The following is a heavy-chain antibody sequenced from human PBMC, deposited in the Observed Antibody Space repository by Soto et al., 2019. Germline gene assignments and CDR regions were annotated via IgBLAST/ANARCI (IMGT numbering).Heavy chain of an antibody. D-gene: IGHD3-10*01. CDR3: TVRGVIPPSPYYYGMDV. CDR2: IDPSDSYT. Sequence: LGESLKISCKGSGYSFTSYWISWVRQMPGKGLEWMGRIDPSDSYTNYSPSFQGHVTISADKSISTAYLQWSSLKASDTAMYYCTVRGVIPPSPYYYGMDVWGQGTTVTVSS. J-gene: IGHJ6*02. CDR1: GYSFTSYW. V-gene: IGHV5-10-1*01.